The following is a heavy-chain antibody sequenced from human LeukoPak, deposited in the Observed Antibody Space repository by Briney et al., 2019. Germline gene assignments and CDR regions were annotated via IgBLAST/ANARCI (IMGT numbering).Heavy chain of an antibody. CDR3: ARDWGEYYGSGTSPAFDI. CDR2: IYYSGST. V-gene: IGHV4-30-4*01. J-gene: IGHJ3*02. Sequence: SQTLSLTCTVSGGSISSGDYYWSWIRQPPGKGLEWIGYIYYSGSTYYNPSLKSRVTISVDTSKNQFSLKLSSVTAADTAVYYCARDWGEYYGSGTSPAFDIWGQGTMVTVSS. D-gene: IGHD3-10*01. CDR1: GGSISSGDYY.